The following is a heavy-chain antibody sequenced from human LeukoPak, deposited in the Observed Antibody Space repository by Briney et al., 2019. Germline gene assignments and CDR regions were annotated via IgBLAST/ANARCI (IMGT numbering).Heavy chain of an antibody. CDR2: FDPEDGET. CDR1: GYTLTELS. V-gene: IGHV1-24*01. D-gene: IGHD3-3*01. J-gene: IGHJ4*02. CDR3: ATQLKYDFWSGLHFDY. Sequence: ASVKVSCKVSGYTLTELSMHWVRQAPGKGLEWMGGFDPEDGETIYAQKFQGRVTMTEDTSTDTAYMELSSLRSEDTAVYYCATQLKYDFWSGLHFDYWGQGTLVTVFS.